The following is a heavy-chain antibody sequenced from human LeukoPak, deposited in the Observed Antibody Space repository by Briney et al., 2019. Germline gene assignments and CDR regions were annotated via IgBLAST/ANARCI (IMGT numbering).Heavy chain of an antibody. J-gene: IGHJ6*02. CDR3: ARGQVKIPRLDPRRSSYFYGLDV. Sequence: KTSETLSLTCAVSGESFNDYYWNWIRQPPGKGLEWIGEIIHSGGTNYNPSLKSRVTLSFDSSKKQFSLKMTSVTAADTAVYYCARGQVKIPRLDPRRSSYFYGLDVWGLGTTVTVSS. CDR2: IIHSGGT. CDR1: GESFNDYY. D-gene: IGHD6-6*01. V-gene: IGHV4-34*01.